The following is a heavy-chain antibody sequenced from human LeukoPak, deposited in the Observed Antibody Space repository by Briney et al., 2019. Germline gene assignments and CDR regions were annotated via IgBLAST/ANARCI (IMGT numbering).Heavy chain of an antibody. J-gene: IGHJ6*02. CDR2: INPNSGGT. CDR1: GYTFTGYY. D-gene: IGHD6-19*01. CDR3: ARGSPTHGLDRYYYYGIDV. Sequence: ASVKVSCKASGYTFTGYYMHWVRQAPGQGLEWMGWINPNSGGTNYAQKFQGRVTMTRDTSISTAYMELSRLRSDDTAVYYCARGSPTHGLDRYYYYGIDVWSQGTTVTVSS. V-gene: IGHV1-2*02.